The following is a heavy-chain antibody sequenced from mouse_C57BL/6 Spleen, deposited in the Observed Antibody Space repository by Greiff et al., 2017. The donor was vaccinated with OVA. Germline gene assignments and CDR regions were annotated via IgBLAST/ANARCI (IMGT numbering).Heavy chain of an antibody. CDR1: GYAFSSYW. CDR2: IYPGDGDT. CDR3: AREGDYYSNLFAY. J-gene: IGHJ3*01. V-gene: IGHV1-80*01. Sequence: VQLQQSGAELVKPGASVKISCKASGYAFSSYWMNWVKQRPGKGLEWIGQIYPGDGDTNYHGKFKGKATLTADKSSSTAYMQLSSLTSEDAAVYFCAREGDYYSNLFAYWGQGTLVTVSA. D-gene: IGHD2-5*01.